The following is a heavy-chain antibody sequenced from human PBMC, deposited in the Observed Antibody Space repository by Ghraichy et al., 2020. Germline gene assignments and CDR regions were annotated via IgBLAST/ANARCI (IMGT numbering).Heavy chain of an antibody. CDR3: ARFSAYSSGWFPPDY. J-gene: IGHJ4*02. Sequence: GSLRLSCAASGFTFSSYWMSWVRQAPGKGLEWVANIKQDGSEKYYVDSVKGRFTISRDNAKNSLYLQMNSLRAEDTAVYYCARFSAYSSGWFPPDYWGQGTLVTVSS. D-gene: IGHD6-19*01. CDR1: GFTFSSYW. CDR2: IKQDGSEK. V-gene: IGHV3-7*03.